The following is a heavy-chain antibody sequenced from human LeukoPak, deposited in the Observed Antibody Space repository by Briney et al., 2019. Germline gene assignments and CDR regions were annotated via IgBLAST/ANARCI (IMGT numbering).Heavy chain of an antibody. CDR1: GYTFTGYY. D-gene: IGHD3-3*01. V-gene: IGHV1-2*02. Sequence: ASVKVSCKASGYTFTGYYMHWVRQAPGQGLEWMGWINPNSGGTNYAQKFQGRVTTTRDTSISTAYMELSRLRSDDTAVYYCARVASLPDTDTYYDFWSGYPYFDYWGQGTLVTVSS. CDR3: ARVASLPDTDTYYDFWSGYPYFDY. CDR2: INPNSGGT. J-gene: IGHJ4*02.